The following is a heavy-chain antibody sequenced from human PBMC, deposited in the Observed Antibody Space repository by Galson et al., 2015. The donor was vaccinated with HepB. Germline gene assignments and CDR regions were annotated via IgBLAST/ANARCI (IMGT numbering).Heavy chain of an antibody. Sequence: ASGFTFSRSGMHWVRQPPGKGLEWVAFISYDGSSKKYADSVKGRFTISRDNSNNTLYLQMTSLRLEDTAVYYCSKAVAVSGHSRWFDPWGQGALVIVSS. J-gene: IGHJ5*02. V-gene: IGHV3-30*18. CDR2: ISYDGSSK. D-gene: IGHD5/OR15-5a*01. CDR3: SKAVAVSGHSRWFDP. CDR1: GFTFSRSG.